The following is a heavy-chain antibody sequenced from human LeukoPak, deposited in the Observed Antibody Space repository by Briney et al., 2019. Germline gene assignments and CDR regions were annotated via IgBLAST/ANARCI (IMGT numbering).Heavy chain of an antibody. V-gene: IGHV3-21*01. CDR2: ISSSSSYI. Sequence: KTGGSLRLSCAASGFTFSSYSMNWVRQAPGKGLEWVSSISSSSSYIYYADSVKGRFTISRDNAKNSLYLQMNSLRAEDTAVYYCASQLDILTAMGYWGQGTLVTVSS. CDR1: GFTFSSYS. CDR3: ASQLDILTAMGY. D-gene: IGHD3-9*01. J-gene: IGHJ4*02.